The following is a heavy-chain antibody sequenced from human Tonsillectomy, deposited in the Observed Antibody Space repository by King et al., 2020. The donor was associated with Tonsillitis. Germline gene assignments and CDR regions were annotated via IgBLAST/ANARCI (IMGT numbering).Heavy chain of an antibody. CDR1: GYTFTSYG. CDR2: ISAYNGNT. J-gene: IGHJ2*01. V-gene: IGHV1-18*01. CDR3: ARPFEQLSPVARQYCYFDL. Sequence: QLVQSGAEVKKPGASVKVSCKASGYTFTSYGISWVRQAPGQGLEWMGWISAYNGNTNYAQKLQGRVTMTTDTSTSTAYMELRSMRSDDTAVYYCARPFEQLSPVARQYCYFDLWGRGTLVTVSS. D-gene: IGHD6-13*01.